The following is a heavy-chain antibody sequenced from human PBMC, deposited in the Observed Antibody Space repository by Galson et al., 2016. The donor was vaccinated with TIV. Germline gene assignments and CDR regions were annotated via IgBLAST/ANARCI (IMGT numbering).Heavy chain of an antibody. V-gene: IGHV4-39*01. CDR2: IYYSGSA. D-gene: IGHD2-2*01. CDR3: ATYCSSTTCLFDP. Sequence: LSLTCTVSGGSISSTGYYWGWIRQPPGKGLEWIGNIYYSGSAYYNPSLKSRVTISVDTSKNQFSLKLSSVTAADTAVYYCATYCSSTTCLFDPWGQGTLVTVSS. CDR1: GGSISSTGYY. J-gene: IGHJ5*02.